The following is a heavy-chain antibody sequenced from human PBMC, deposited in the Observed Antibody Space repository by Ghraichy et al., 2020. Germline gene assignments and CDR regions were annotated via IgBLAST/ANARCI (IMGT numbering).Heavy chain of an antibody. Sequence: GESLNISCVASGFTFSDYNMNWVRQAPGKGLEWVSYITTGSAISYADSVKGRFTISRDNAQNSLYLQMNNLRAEDTAMYHCVRDRRGDTPLVSPKYWGQGTLVTVSS. J-gene: IGHJ4*02. D-gene: IGHD5-18*01. CDR2: ITTGSAI. CDR3: VRDRRGDTPLVSPKY. V-gene: IGHV3-69-1*01. CDR1: GFTFSDYN.